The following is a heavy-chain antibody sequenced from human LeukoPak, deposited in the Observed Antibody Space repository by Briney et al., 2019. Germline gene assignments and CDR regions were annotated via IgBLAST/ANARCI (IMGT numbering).Heavy chain of an antibody. CDR1: GFSFSRHW. V-gene: IGHV3-7*01. CDR2: IKQAGSEK. J-gene: IGHJ6*03. Sequence: GGSLRLSCEASGFSFSRHWMTWVRQAPGKGLEWVANIKQAGSEKYYVDSVKGRFTISRDNAKNSLYLQMNSLRAEDTGVYYCARDETAYYMDVWGKGTTVTVSS. CDR3: ARDETAYYMDV.